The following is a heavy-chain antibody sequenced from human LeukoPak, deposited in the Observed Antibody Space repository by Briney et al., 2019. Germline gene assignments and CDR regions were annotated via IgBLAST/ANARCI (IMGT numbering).Heavy chain of an antibody. D-gene: IGHD2-2*01. CDR3: ARVVDPKRSYFDY. Sequence: PSETLSLTCTVSGGSISSYYWSWIRQPPGKGLEWIGYIYYSGSTNYNPSLESRVTISVDTSKNQFSLKLSSVTAADTAVYYCARVVDPKRSYFDYWGQGTLVTVSS. CDR1: GGSISSYY. CDR2: IYYSGST. V-gene: IGHV4-59*01. J-gene: IGHJ4*02.